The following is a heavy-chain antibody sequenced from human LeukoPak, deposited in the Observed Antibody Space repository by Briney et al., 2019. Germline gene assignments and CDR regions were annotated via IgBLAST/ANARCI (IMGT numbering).Heavy chain of an antibody. V-gene: IGHV3-21*01. CDR1: GFTFGSYS. Sequence: GGSLRLSCAASGFTFGSYSMSWVRQAPGKGLEWVSSSSSSISYIYYADSVKGRFTISRDNAKNSLYLQMNSLRAEDTAVYYCARSPLGWGYWYFDLWGRGTLVTVSS. J-gene: IGHJ2*01. CDR2: SSSSISYI. D-gene: IGHD3-16*01. CDR3: ARSPLGWGYWYFDL.